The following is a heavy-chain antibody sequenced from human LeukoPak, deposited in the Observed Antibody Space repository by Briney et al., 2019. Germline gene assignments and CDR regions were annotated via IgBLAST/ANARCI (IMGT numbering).Heavy chain of an antibody. D-gene: IGHD3-10*01. CDR2: ISSSGRTI. CDR3: ARDSHSSSGKYTVDY. V-gene: IGHV3-48*03. CDR1: GFTFSSYE. Sequence: GGSLRLSCAASGFTFSSYEMNWVRQAPGKGLEWVSYISSSGRTIYYADSVKGRFTISRDNAKNSLYLQMNSLRAEDTAVYYCARDSHSSSGKYTVDYWGQGTLVTVSS. J-gene: IGHJ4*02.